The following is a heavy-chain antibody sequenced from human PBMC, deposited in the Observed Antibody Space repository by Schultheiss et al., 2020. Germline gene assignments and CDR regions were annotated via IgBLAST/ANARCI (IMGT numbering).Heavy chain of an antibody. CDR2: INPNSGGT. J-gene: IGHJ5*02. CDR1: GGTFSSYA. V-gene: IGHV1-2*02. CDR3: ARDRGS. Sequence: ASVKVSCKASGGTFSSYAISWVRQAPGQGLEWMGWINPNSGGTNYAQKFQGRVTMTRDTSISTAYMELSRLRSDDTAVYYCARDRGSWGQGTLVTVSS.